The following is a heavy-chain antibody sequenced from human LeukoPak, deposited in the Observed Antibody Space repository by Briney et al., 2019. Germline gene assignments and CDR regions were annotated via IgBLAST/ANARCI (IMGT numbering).Heavy chain of an antibody. D-gene: IGHD6-25*01. CDR3: TRSPQEAAEFDC. CDR1: GDSVSSNSAA. CDR2: TYYRSKWYN. Sequence: SQTLSLTCAISGDSVSSNSAAWNWIRQSPSRGLEWLGRTYYRSKWYNDYAISVKSRITINPDTSKNQFSLRLNSVTPEDTAVYYCTRSPQEAAEFDCWGQGTLVTVSS. J-gene: IGHJ4*02. V-gene: IGHV6-1*01.